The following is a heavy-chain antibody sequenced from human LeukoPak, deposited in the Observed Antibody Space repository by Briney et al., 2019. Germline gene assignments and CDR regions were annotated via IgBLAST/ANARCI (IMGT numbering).Heavy chain of an antibody. CDR1: GFTFSSYE. V-gene: IGHV3-48*03. J-gene: IGHJ6*04. D-gene: IGHD3-10*02. CDR3: AELGITMIGGV. Sequence: PGGSLRLSCAASGFTFSSYEMNWVRQAPGKGLEWVSYISSSDSTIYYADSVKSRFTISRDNAKNSLYLQMNSLRAEDTAVYYCAELGITMIGGVWGKGTTVTISS. CDR2: ISSSDSTI.